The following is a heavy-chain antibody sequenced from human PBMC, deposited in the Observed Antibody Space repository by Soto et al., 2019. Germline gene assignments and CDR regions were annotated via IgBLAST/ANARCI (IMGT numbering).Heavy chain of an antibody. Sequence: QLQMQASGSGLVKPSQALSLTCAVPGGSMVTDNNSWSWIRQPPGKVLEWIGYIYHTGSAFYNPSLKGRVTISIDLSKSQFSLNVTSVTAADTAMYYCARSGYSYGDCDFWGQGLLVTVSS. CDR3: ARSGYSYGDCDF. V-gene: IGHV4-30-2*01. CDR1: GGSMVTDNNS. D-gene: IGHD5-18*01. J-gene: IGHJ4*02. CDR2: IYHTGSA.